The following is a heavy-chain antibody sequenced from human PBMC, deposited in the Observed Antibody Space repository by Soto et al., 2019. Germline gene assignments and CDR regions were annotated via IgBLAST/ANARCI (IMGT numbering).Heavy chain of an antibody. CDR1: GYTFASYC. J-gene: IGHJ3*02. CDR2: ISGHNGNT. CDR3: ARVGAYYLNAFDI. Sequence: ASVNVSCKSSGYTFASYCITWVRQAPGQGLEWMGRISGHNGNTKYTQKLQGRVTMTRDTSTSTAYMEPRSLRSDDTAVYYCARVGAYYLNAFDIWGQGTMVTVSS. D-gene: IGHD3-22*01. V-gene: IGHV1-18*01.